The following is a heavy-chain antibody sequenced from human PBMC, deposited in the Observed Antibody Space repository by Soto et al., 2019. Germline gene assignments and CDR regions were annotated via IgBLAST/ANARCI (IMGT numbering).Heavy chain of an antibody. Sequence: PGGSLRLLCQPSGFTLSACPLHTICHAPGKGLEWVGRIRGKANKYATAYAASVQGRFTIARDDSMNTAYLQMNSLRAEDTAVYYCAKDSLAYCGGDCYFHFGYWGQGT. CDR2: IRGKANKYAT. V-gene: IGHV3-73*01. CDR3: AKDSLAYCGGDCYFHFGY. CDR1: GFTLSACP. J-gene: IGHJ4*02. D-gene: IGHD2-21*02.